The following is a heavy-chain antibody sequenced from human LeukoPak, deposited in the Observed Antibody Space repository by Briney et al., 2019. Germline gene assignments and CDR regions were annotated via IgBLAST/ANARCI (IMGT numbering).Heavy chain of an antibody. CDR2: ISTSSRYI. J-gene: IGHJ5*02. CDR3: ARADCSSSTCYLRRSWFDP. D-gene: IGHD2-2*01. V-gene: IGHV3-21*01. CDR1: GFTLSNYD. Sequence: GGSLRLSCAAFGFTLSNYDMNWVRQAPGKGLEWVSSISTSSRYIYYKDSVRGRFTISRDDAKNSLYLEMNSLRAEDTAAYYCARADCSSSTCYLRRSWFDPWGQGTLVTVSS.